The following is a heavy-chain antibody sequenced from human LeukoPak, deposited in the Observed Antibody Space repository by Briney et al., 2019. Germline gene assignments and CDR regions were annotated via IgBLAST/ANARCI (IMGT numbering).Heavy chain of an antibody. D-gene: IGHD1-26*01. J-gene: IGHJ6*02. Sequence: SETLSLTCTVSGGSISSYYWSWIRQPPGKGLEWIGYMYNSGSTNYNPSLKSRVTISVDTSKNQFSLKVSSVTAADTAVYYCARLAHGEWELFPYGMMDVWGQGTTVTVSS. CDR2: MYNSGST. CDR1: GGSISSYY. CDR3: ARLAHGEWELFPYGMMDV. V-gene: IGHV4-59*08.